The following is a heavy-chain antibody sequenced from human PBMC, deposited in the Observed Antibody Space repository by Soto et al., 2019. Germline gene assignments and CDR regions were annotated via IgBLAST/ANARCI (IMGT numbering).Heavy chain of an antibody. CDR1: GGSISSYY. CDR2: IYYSGTT. Sequence: QVQLQESGPGLVKPSETLSLTCTVSGGSISSYYWSWSRQPPGKGLEYIGYIYYSGTTDNNPSLKSRVTLSIDTSKNQFSLNLSSVTASDTAIYYCARLFRGAAAAFDSWGQGTLVTVSS. D-gene: IGHD6-25*01. CDR3: ARLFRGAAAAFDS. J-gene: IGHJ4*02. V-gene: IGHV4-59*08.